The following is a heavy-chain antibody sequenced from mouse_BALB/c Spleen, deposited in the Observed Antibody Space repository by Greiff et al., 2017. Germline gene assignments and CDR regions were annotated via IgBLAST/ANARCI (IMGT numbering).Heavy chain of an antibody. CDR1: GFTFSSYA. D-gene: IGHD3-3*01. CDR2: ISSGGSYT. J-gene: IGHJ4*01. CDR3: ARGGIARIYYYAMDY. Sequence: EVQRVESGGGLVKPGGSLKLSCAASGFTFSSYAMSWVRQSPEKRLEWVAEISSGGSYTYYPDTVTGRFTISRDNAKNTLYLEMSSLRSEDTAMYYCARGGIARIYYYAMDYWGQGTSVTVSS. V-gene: IGHV5-9-4*01.